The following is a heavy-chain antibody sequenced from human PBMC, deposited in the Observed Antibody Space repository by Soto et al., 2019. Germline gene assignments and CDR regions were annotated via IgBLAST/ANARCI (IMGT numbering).Heavy chain of an antibody. CDR2: ISYDGSNK. V-gene: IGHV3-30*18. Sequence: QVQLVESGGGVVQPGRSLRLSCAASGFTFSSYGMHWVRQAPGKGLEWVAVISYDGSNKYYADSVKGRFTISRDNSKNTRYLQMNSLRAEDTAVYYCAKECKTRNYYYYGMDVWGQGTTVTVSS. CDR1: GFTFSSYG. CDR3: AKECKTRNYYYYGMDV. J-gene: IGHJ6*02.